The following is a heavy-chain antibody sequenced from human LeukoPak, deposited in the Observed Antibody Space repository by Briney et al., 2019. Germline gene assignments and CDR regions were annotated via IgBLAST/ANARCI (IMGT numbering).Heavy chain of an antibody. Sequence: GGSLRLSCAVSGFPVSSNFMSWVRQAPGRGLEWVANINLDGSEKSYVDSVKGRFTISRDNAKTSLYLQMNSLRAEDTAVYYCARDYFGSGDYWGQGTLVTVSS. V-gene: IGHV3-7*04. CDR2: INLDGSEK. J-gene: IGHJ4*02. CDR1: GFPVSSNF. D-gene: IGHD3-10*01. CDR3: ARDYFGSGDY.